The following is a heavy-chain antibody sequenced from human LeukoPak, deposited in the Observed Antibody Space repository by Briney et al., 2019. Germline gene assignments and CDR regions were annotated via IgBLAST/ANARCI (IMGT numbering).Heavy chain of an antibody. CDR3: ARLLYDRSGYYYFDY. CDR1: GGSISTTSYY. Sequence: SETLSLTCTVSGGSISTTSYYWGRIRQPPGKGLEWIGSIYYSGSTYDNPSLKSRVTISVDTSKNQVSLKLRSVTAADTAVYYCARLLYDRSGYYYFDYWGQGTLVTVSS. J-gene: IGHJ4*02. CDR2: IYYSGST. D-gene: IGHD3-22*01. V-gene: IGHV4-39*01.